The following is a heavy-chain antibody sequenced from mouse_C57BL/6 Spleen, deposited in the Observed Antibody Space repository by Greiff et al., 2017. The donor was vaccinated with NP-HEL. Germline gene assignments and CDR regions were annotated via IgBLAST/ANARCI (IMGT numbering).Heavy chain of an antibody. CDR3: TRYDGYGAMDD. D-gene: IGHD2-3*01. V-gene: IGHV1-15*01. CDR2: IDPETGGT. Sequence: LQESGAELVRPGASVTLSCKASGYTFTDYEMHWVKQTPVHGLEWIGAIDPETGGTAYNQKFKGKAILTADKSSSTAYMELRSLTSEDSAVYYCTRYDGYGAMDDGGKGTSVTVSS. J-gene: IGHJ4*01. CDR1: GYTFTDYE.